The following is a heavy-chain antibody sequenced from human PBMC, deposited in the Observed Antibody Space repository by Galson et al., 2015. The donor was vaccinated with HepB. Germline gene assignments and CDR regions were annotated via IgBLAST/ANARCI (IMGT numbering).Heavy chain of an antibody. CDR1: GFTVSNSY. J-gene: IGHJ4*02. Sequence: SCAASGFTVSNSYMNWVRQAPGKGLEWISIIHSGGSTYYADSVKGRFTFSRDNSNNMLYLQMNSLRIEDTAVYYCARDSHASGWSSFDYWGLGTLVTVSS. V-gene: IGHV3-66*02. D-gene: IGHD6-19*01. CDR3: ARDSHASGWSSFDY. CDR2: IHSGGST.